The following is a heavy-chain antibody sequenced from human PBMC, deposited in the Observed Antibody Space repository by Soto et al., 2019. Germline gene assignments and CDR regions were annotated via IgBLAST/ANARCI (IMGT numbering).Heavy chain of an antibody. V-gene: IGHV4-39*01. D-gene: IGHD6-19*01. CDR2: IYYSGNT. Sequence: QLQLQESGPGLVKPSETLSLTCTVSGGSISSSSYYWGWIRQPPGKGLEWIGSIYYSGNTYYNPSLMSRVTISVDTSKNQFTLKLYSVTAADTAVYYCARPFYSTGWDYFDYWGQGTLVIVSS. CDR3: ARPFYSTGWDYFDY. CDR1: GGSISSSSYY. J-gene: IGHJ4*02.